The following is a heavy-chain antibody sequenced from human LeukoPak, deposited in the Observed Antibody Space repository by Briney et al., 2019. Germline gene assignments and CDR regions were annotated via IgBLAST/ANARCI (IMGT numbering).Heavy chain of an antibody. D-gene: IGHD3-9*01. CDR2: ISAYNGNT. V-gene: IGHV1-18*01. CDR1: GYTFTSYG. Sequence: ASVKVSCKASGYTFTSYGISWVRQAPGQGLEWMGWISAYNGNTNYAQRLQGRVTMTTDTSTSTAYMELRSLRSDDTAVYYCAGTADILTEAWFDPWGQGTLVTVSS. J-gene: IGHJ5*02. CDR3: AGTADILTEAWFDP.